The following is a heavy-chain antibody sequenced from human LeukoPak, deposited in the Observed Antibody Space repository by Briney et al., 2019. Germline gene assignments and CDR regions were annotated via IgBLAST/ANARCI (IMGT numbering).Heavy chain of an antibody. V-gene: IGHV3-30*18. J-gene: IGHJ6*02. D-gene: IGHD3-16*02. Sequence: GRSLRLSCAASGFTFSSYGMHWVRQAPGKGLEWVAVISYDGSNKYYADSVKGRFTISRDNSKNTLYLQMNSLRAEDTAVYYCAKDNGGYYGMDVWGQGTTVTVYS. CDR1: GFTFSSYG. CDR3: AKDNGGYYGMDV. CDR2: ISYDGSNK.